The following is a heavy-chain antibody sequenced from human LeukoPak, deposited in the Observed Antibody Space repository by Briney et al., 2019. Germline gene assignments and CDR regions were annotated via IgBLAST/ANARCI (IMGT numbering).Heavy chain of an antibody. CDR3: ANSLGAISGFSF. J-gene: IGHJ4*02. D-gene: IGHD3-16*01. V-gene: IGHV1-2*02. CDR2: INPNSGGT. Sequence: GASVKVSCKASGYTFTSYGISWVRQAPGQGLEWMGWINPNSGGTNYAQKFQGRVTMTRDTSISTAYMELSRLKSDDTAVYYCANSLGAISGFSFWGQGTLVTVSS. CDR1: GYTFTSYG.